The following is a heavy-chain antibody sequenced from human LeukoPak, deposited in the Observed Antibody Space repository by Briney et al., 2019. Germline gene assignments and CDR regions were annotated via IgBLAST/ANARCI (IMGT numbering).Heavy chain of an antibody. CDR2: ISSSSSYK. J-gene: IGHJ4*02. CDR3: ARVMNDYGDYVFDY. Sequence: PGGSLRLSCAASGFIFSSYSMNWVRQAPGKGLAWVSSISSSSSYKNYADSVRGRFTISGDNAKNSLYLQMNSLRAEDTAVYYCARVMNDYGDYVFDYWGQGTLVTVSS. D-gene: IGHD4-17*01. V-gene: IGHV3-21*01. CDR1: GFIFSSYS.